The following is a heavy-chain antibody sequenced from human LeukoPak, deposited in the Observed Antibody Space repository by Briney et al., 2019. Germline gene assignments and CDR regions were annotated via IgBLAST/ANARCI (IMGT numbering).Heavy chain of an antibody. D-gene: IGHD4-17*01. CDR3: ARMSTGPYYFDY. CDR2: ISGSGGST. J-gene: IGHJ4*02. V-gene: IGHV3-23*01. CDR1: GFTFSSYA. Sequence: GGSLRLSCAASGFTFSSYAMSWVRQAPGKGLGWVSAISGSGGSTYYADSVRGRFTVSTDNSKNTLYLQMNSLRAEDTAVYYCARMSTGPYYFDYWGQGTLVTVSS.